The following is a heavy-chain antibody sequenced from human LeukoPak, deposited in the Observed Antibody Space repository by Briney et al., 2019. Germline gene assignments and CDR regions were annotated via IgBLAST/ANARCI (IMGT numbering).Heavy chain of an antibody. V-gene: IGHV1-2*02. Sequence: ASVKVSCKASGYTFTGYYMHWVRQAPGQGLEWMGWINPNSGGTNYAQKFQGRVTMTRNTSISTAYMELSSLGSEDTAVYYCARAKAQRQLVRGYNWFDPWGQGTLVTVSS. D-gene: IGHD6-13*01. CDR1: GYTFTGYY. CDR3: ARAKAQRQLVRGYNWFDP. CDR2: INPNSGGT. J-gene: IGHJ5*02.